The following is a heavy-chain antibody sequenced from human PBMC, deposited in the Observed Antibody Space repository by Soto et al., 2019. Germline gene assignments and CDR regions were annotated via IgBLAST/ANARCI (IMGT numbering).Heavy chain of an antibody. J-gene: IGHJ6*02. D-gene: IGHD4-4*01. V-gene: IGHV1-18*01. Sequence: ASVKVSCKASGYTFTSYGISWVRQAPGQGLEWMGWVSAYNGNTNYAQKLQGRVTMTTDTSTSTAYMELRSLRSDDTAVYYCARDDYSNYVWSSYYYYYGMDVWGQGTTVTVSS. CDR2: VSAYNGNT. CDR1: GYTFTSYG. CDR3: ARDDYSNYVWSSYYYYYGMDV.